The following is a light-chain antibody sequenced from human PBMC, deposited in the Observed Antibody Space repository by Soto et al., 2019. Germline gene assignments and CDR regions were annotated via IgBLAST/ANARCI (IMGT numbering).Light chain of an antibody. Sequence: QSALTQSPSASASLGASVKLTCTLSSGHSNYAIAWHQQQPEKGPRYLMNLNSDGSHTKGDGIPDRFSGSSSGAERYLTISSLQSEDEADYYCQTWATGIRVFGGGTKLTVL. CDR3: QTWATGIRV. CDR1: SGHSNYA. CDR2: LNSDGSH. J-gene: IGLJ3*02. V-gene: IGLV4-69*01.